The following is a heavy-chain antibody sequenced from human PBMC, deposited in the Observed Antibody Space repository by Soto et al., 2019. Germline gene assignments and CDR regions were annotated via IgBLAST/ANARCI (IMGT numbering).Heavy chain of an antibody. J-gene: IGHJ6*02. CDR1: GDVFRSYG. Sequence: SVKVSCKASGDVFRSYGINWVRQAPVQGLEWMGGIIPISGTTNYAQKFQGRVAITADESTDTVYMELSRLSSEDTAVYFCARVRCFNGLCHTADYGMDVWGQGTTVTVSS. CDR2: IIPISGTT. D-gene: IGHD2-8*01. CDR3: ARVRCFNGLCHTADYGMDV. V-gene: IGHV1-69*13.